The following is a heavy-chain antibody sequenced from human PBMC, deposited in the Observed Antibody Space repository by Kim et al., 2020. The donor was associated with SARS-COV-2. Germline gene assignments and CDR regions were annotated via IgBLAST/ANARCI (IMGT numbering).Heavy chain of an antibody. CDR3: ARAQAARRRNQYYYYGMDV. J-gene: IGHJ6*02. CDR2: IYPGDSDT. D-gene: IGHD6-6*01. CDR1: GYSFTSYW. Sequence: GESLKISCKGSGYSFTSYWIGWVRQMPGKGLEWMGIIYPGDSDTRYSPSFQGQVTISADKSISTAYLQWSSLKASDTAMYYCARAQAARRRNQYYYYGMDVWGQGTTVTVSS. V-gene: IGHV5-51*01.